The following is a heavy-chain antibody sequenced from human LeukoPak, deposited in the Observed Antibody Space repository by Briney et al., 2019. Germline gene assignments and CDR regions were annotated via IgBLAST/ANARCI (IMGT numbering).Heavy chain of an antibody. CDR1: GIRFSDYV. CDR3: APHPGLYGDYKPMFDY. D-gene: IGHD4-17*01. CDR2: ISYDGSNK. V-gene: IGHV3-30*01. Sequence: GGSLRLSCAASGIRFSDYVMNWVRQAPGKGLEWVAVISYDGSNKYYADSVKGRFTISRDNSKNTLYLQMNSLRAEDTAVYYCAPHPGLYGDYKPMFDYWGQGTLVTVSS. J-gene: IGHJ4*02.